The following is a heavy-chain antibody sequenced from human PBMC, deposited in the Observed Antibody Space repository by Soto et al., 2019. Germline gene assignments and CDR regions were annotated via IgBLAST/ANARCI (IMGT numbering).Heavy chain of an antibody. CDR3: AREGQWLPPYGMDV. D-gene: IGHD5-12*01. Sequence: QVQLQESGPGLVKPSETLSLTCTVSGGSISSYYWSWIRQPPGKGLEWIGYIYYSGSTNYNPSLKSRVTISVETSKNQFSLKLSSVTAADTAVYYCAREGQWLPPYGMDVWGQGTTVTVSS. CDR1: GGSISSYY. V-gene: IGHV4-59*01. J-gene: IGHJ6*02. CDR2: IYYSGST.